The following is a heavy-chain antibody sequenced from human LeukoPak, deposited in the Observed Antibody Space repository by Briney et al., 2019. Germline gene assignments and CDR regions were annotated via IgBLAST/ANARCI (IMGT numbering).Heavy chain of an antibody. D-gene: IGHD3-10*01. V-gene: IGHV3-20*01. J-gene: IGHJ4*02. CDR3: ARVRGVTLFDY. Sequence: GGSLRLSCAASGFTFDDYGMSWVRQAPGKGPEWVSGINWNGGSTGYADSVKGRFTISRDNAKNSLYLQMNSLRAEDTALYHCARVRGVTLFDYWGQGTLVTVSS. CDR1: GFTFDDYG. CDR2: INWNGGST.